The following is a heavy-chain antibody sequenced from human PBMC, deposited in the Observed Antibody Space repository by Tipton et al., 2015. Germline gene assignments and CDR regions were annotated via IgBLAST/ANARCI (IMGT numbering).Heavy chain of an antibody. V-gene: IGHV4-4*07. CDR3: ARDSVVHDGMDV. J-gene: IGHJ6*02. D-gene: IGHD3-16*02. CDR1: GGSISSYY. Sequence: TLSLTCTVSGGSISSYYWSWIRQPAGKGLEWIGRIYNSGSTNCNPSLKSRVTMPVDTSKNQFSLKLSSVTAADTAVYYCARDSVVHDGMDVWGQGTTVTVSS. CDR2: IYNSGST.